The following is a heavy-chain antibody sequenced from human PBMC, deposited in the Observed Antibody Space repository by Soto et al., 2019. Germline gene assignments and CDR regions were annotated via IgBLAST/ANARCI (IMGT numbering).Heavy chain of an antibody. CDR2: IYPGDSDT. Sequence: GEPLKISCNGSGYIFTSYWIGWGRQMPGKGLEWMGIIYPGDSDTRYSPSFQGQVTISADKSISTAYLQWSSLKASDTAMYYCATPGYSGSFDAFDIWGQGTMVTVSS. V-gene: IGHV5-51*01. CDR1: GYIFTSYW. CDR3: ATPGYSGSFDAFDI. D-gene: IGHD1-26*01. J-gene: IGHJ3*02.